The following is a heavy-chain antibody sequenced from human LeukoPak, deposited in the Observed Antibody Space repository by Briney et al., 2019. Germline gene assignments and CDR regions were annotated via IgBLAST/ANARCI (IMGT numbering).Heavy chain of an antibody. V-gene: IGHV4-59*13. CDR2: IYYSGSA. CDR3: ARVKRFLVRNYYMDV. CDR1: GGSISGYY. D-gene: IGHD3-3*01. Sequence: ASETLSLTCTVSGGSISGYYWSWIRQPPGKGLEWIGYIYYSGSANYNPSLKGRVTMSVHTSKNQFSLKVSSVTAADTAVYFCARVKRFLVRNYYMDVWGKGTTVTVSS. J-gene: IGHJ6*03.